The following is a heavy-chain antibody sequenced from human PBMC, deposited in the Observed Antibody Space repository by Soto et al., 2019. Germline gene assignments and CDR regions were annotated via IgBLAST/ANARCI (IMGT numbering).Heavy chain of an antibody. CDR1: GYTFTSYG. V-gene: IGHV1-18*01. CDR2: ISAYNGNT. D-gene: IGHD4-17*01. Sequence: QVQLVQSGAEVKKPGASVKVSCKASGYTFTSYGISWGRQAPGQGLEWMGWISAYNGNTNYAQKLQGRVTMTTDTSTSTAYMELRSLRSDDTAVYCCARDRGDRRYGGNEDYWGQGTLVTVSS. CDR3: ARDRGDRRYGGNEDY. J-gene: IGHJ4*02.